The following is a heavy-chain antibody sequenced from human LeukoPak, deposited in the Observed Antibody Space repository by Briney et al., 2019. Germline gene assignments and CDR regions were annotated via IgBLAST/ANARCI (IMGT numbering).Heavy chain of an antibody. Sequence: ASVKVSCKASGYTFTSYGISWVRQAPEQGLEWMGWISAYNGNTNYAQKLQGRVTMTTDTSTSTAYMELRSLRSEDTAVYYCARGQYDSSGYFFDYWGQGTLVTVSS. CDR2: ISAYNGNT. J-gene: IGHJ4*02. CDR1: GYTFTSYG. CDR3: ARGQYDSSGYFFDY. V-gene: IGHV1-18*01. D-gene: IGHD3-22*01.